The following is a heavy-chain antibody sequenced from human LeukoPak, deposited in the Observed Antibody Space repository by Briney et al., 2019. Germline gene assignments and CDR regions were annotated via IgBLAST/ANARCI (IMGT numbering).Heavy chain of an antibody. V-gene: IGHV3-48*02. CDR3: ARVLTDSRGWYHFDY. CDR1: GFTFSTYT. D-gene: IGHD6-19*01. J-gene: IGHJ4*02. Sequence: GGSLRLSCAASGFTFSTYTMNWVRQAPGKGLEWVSYITGTSSTIYYADSVKGRFTVSRDNARNSLYLQMNSLRDEDTAVHYCARVLTDSRGWYHFDYWGQGTLVTVSS. CDR2: ITGTSSTI.